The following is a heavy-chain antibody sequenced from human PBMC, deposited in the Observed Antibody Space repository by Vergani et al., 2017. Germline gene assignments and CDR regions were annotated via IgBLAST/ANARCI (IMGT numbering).Heavy chain of an antibody. J-gene: IGHJ6*03. D-gene: IGHD3-3*01. CDR3: ARVQELYDFWSGYRVRYYYYMDV. CDR1: VGSFSGYY. Sequence: QVQLQQWGAGLLKPSETLSLTCAVYVGSFSGYYWSWIRQPPGKGLEWIGEINHSGSTNYNPSLKSRVTISVDTSKNQCSLKLSSVTAADTAVYYCARVQELYDFWSGYRVRYYYYMDVWGKGTTVTVSS. CDR2: INHSGST. V-gene: IGHV4-34*01.